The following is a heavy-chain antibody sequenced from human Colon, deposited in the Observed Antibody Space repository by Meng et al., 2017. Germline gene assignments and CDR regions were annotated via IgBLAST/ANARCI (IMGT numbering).Heavy chain of an antibody. J-gene: IGHJ5*02. Sequence: GPRQGSGPGLVRHSETLSLICTVSGGSVISNSYYWSWIRQPPGKGLEWIGFIYYSGSTNYNPSLKSRVTISVDTSKNQFSLKVSSVTAADTAVYYCARDSGYDKNWFDPWGQGTLVTVSS. CDR1: GGSVISNSYY. CDR3: ARDSGYDKNWFDP. CDR2: IYYSGST. D-gene: IGHD5-12*01. V-gene: IGHV4-61*01.